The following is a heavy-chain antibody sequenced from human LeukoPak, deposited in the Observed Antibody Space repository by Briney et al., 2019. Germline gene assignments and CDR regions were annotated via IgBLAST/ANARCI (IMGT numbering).Heavy chain of an antibody. V-gene: IGHV4-59*01. CDR2: IYYSGST. Sequence: SEALSLTCTVCGGSISCYYWRWIRQPPGKGLAWIGYIYYSGSTNYNPSLKSRVTISVDTSMNQFSLKLSSVTAADAAVYYCARDSRITMIPPYKDAFDIWGQGTMVTVSS. J-gene: IGHJ3*02. D-gene: IGHD3-22*01. CDR1: GGSISCYY. CDR3: ARDSRITMIPPYKDAFDI.